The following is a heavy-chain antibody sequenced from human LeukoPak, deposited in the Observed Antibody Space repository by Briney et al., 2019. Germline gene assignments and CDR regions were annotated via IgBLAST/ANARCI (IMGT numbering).Heavy chain of an antibody. Sequence: GGSLRLSCAASGFTFSSYAMHWVRQAPGKGLEWVAVISYDGGNKYYADSVKGRFTISRDNSKNTLYLQMNSLRAEDTAVYYCARDRLRGYSGYSYFDYWGQGTLVTVSS. V-gene: IGHV3-30-3*01. CDR2: ISYDGGNK. D-gene: IGHD5-12*01. CDR3: ARDRLRGYSGYSYFDY. J-gene: IGHJ4*02. CDR1: GFTFSSYA.